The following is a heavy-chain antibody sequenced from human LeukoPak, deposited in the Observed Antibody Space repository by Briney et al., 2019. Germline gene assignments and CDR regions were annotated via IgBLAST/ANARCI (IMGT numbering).Heavy chain of an antibody. CDR1: GGSISSSSYY. CDR2: IYYSGSA. Sequence: SETLSLTCTVSGGSISSSSYYWGWIRQPPGKGLEWIGSIYYSGSAYYNPSLKSRVTISVDTSKNQFSLKLSSVTAANTAVYYCARGSEKLLWVGEGAFDIWGQGTMVTVSS. CDR3: ARGSEKLLWVGEGAFDI. D-gene: IGHD3-10*01. V-gene: IGHV4-39*07. J-gene: IGHJ3*02.